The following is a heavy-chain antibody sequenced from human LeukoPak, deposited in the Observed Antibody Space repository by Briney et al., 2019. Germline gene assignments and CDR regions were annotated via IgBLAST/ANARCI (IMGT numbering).Heavy chain of an antibody. CDR2: INHSGST. CDR3: ARYYDSSGYYYYFDY. D-gene: IGHD3-22*01. J-gene: IGHJ4*02. V-gene: IGHV4-34*01. CDR1: GGSFSGYY. Sequence: PSETQSLTCAVYGGSFSGYYWGWIRQPPGNGLEWIGEINHSGSTNYNPSLKSRVTISVDTSKNQFSLKLSSVTAADTAVYYCARYYDSSGYYYYFDYWGQGTLVTVSS.